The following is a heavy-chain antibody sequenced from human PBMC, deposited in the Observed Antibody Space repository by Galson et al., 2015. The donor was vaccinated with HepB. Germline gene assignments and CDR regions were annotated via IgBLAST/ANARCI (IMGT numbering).Heavy chain of an antibody. V-gene: IGHV4-39*01. D-gene: IGHD6-13*01. CDR2: IYYSGST. J-gene: IGHJ4*02. Sequence: ETLSLTCTVSGGSISSSSYYWGWIRQPPGKGLEWIGSIYYSGSTYYNPSLKSRVTISVDTSKNQFSLKLSSVTAADTAVYYCTRTADSSSWYYFDYWGQGTLVTVSS. CDR1: GGSISSSSYY. CDR3: TRTADSSSWYYFDY.